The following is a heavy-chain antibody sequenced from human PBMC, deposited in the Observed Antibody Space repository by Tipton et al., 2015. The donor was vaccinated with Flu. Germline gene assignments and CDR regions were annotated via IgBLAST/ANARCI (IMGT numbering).Heavy chain of an antibody. CDR3: ARDGFGYDGMDV. D-gene: IGHD3-16*01. J-gene: IGHJ6*02. CDR1: GGSFSGYY. CDR2: INHSGST. V-gene: IGHV4-34*01. Sequence: LRFSCAVYGGSFSGYYWTWIRQPPGKGLEWIGEINHSGSTNYNPSLKSRVTISVDTSKNQFSLKVTSLTAADTAVYYCARDGFGYDGMDVWGQGTTVTVSS.